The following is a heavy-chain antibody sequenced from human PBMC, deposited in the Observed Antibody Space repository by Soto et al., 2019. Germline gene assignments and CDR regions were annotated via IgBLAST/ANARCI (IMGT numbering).Heavy chain of an antibody. CDR1: GYSFTNYW. CDR3: ARTTRPSSYYYGMDV. CDR2: IYPGDFDL. J-gene: IGHJ6*02. V-gene: IGHV5-51*06. Sequence: GESLKISCKGSGYSFTNYWIAWVRHMPGKGLEWMGIIYPGDFDLRYSPSLQGQVTLSADKSVSTAYLQWSSLKASDTAVYYCARTTRPSSYYYGMDVWGQGTTVTVSS. D-gene: IGHD6-13*01.